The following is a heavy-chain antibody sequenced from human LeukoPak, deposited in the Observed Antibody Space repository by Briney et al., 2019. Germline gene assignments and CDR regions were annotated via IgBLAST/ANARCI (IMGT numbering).Heavy chain of an antibody. CDR3: ARAEGLWFGESSGAFDI. V-gene: IGHV3-7*01. J-gene: IGHJ3*02. CDR2: IKQDGSEK. CDR1: GFTFSSYW. D-gene: IGHD3-10*01. Sequence: GGSLRLSCAASGFTFSSYWMSWVRQAPGKGLEWVANIKQDGSEKYYVDSVKGRFTISRDNAKNSLYLQMNSLRAEDTAVYYCARAEGLWFGESSGAFDIWGQGTMVTVSS.